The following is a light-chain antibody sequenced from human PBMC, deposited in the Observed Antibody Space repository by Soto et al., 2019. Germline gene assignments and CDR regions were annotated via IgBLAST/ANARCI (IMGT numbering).Light chain of an antibody. Sequence: DVQMTQSPSTLSASVGDRVTITCRASQSISSWLAWYQQKPGKAPNLLIYKASTLGSGVPSRFSGGGSGTEFTLTSSSLQPDDFATYYCQKHSSSSPYTFGQGTKLEIK. J-gene: IGKJ2*01. CDR3: QKHSSSSPYT. CDR2: KAS. V-gene: IGKV1-5*03. CDR1: QSISSW.